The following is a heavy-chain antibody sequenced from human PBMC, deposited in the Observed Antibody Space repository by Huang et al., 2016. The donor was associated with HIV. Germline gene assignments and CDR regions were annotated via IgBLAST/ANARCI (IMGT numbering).Heavy chain of an antibody. V-gene: IGHV7-4-1*02. CDR1: GYSLTSYP. J-gene: IGHJ4*02. Sequence: QAHLGQSGSELKKPGASVQVSCKASGYSLTSYPMSGVRQAPGQGLELMGWINTHTGNPTYAQGFTGRFVFALDTSVSTAYLKISSLKSEDTAIYYCAKDMVFGVDPYYFDTWGQGTLVTVFS. CDR2: INTHTGNP. D-gene: IGHD3-3*01. CDR3: AKDMVFGVDPYYFDT.